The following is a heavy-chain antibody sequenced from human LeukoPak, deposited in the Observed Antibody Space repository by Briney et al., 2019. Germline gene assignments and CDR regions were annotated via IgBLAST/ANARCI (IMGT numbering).Heavy chain of an antibody. D-gene: IGHD3-9*01. V-gene: IGHV3-21*01. CDR2: ITSGGDYI. CDR1: GFTFNTFN. CDR3: ARGHYDVLAASYKWTPDY. J-gene: IGHJ4*02. Sequence: PGGSLRLSCAASGFTFNTFNMNWVRQAPGEGLEWVSSITSGGDYIYYADSVKGRFTTSRDNGKNSLSLQLNSLRVEDTAVYYCARGHYDVLAASYKWTPDYWGQGTLVTVSS.